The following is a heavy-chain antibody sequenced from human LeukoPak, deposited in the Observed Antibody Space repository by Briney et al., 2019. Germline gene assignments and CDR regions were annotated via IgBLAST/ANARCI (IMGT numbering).Heavy chain of an antibody. Sequence: SETLSLTCTVSGGSFSSSSYYWGWVRQPPGKGLEWIGSFYYSGSTYYNPSLRSRVTISVDTSKNQFSLKLSSVTAADTAIYYCARIDGGHHLSPFDYWGQGTLVTVSS. CDR1: GGSFSSSSYY. CDR3: ARIDGGHHLSPFDY. V-gene: IGHV4-39*01. D-gene: IGHD4-23*01. CDR2: FYYSGST. J-gene: IGHJ4*02.